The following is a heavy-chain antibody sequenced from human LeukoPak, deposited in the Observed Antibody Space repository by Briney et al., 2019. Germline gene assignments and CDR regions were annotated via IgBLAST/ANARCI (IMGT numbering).Heavy chain of an antibody. J-gene: IGHJ6*02. CDR2: IIPIFGIA. CDR1: GGTFSSYA. V-gene: IGHV1-69*04. D-gene: IGHD5-12*01. Sequence: ASVKVSCKASGGTFSSYAISWVRQAPGQGLEWTGRIIPIFGIANYAQKFQGRVTITADKSTSTAYMELSSLRSEDTAVYYCARTDPWGYSGYDPSRSYYYYGMDVWGQGTTVTVSS. CDR3: ARTDPWGYSGYDPSRSYYYYGMDV.